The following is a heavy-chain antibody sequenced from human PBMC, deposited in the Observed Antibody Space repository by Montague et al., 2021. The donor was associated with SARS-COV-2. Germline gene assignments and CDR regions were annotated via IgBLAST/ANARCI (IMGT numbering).Heavy chain of an antibody. D-gene: IGHD3-10*01. Sequence: SETLSLTCTVSGGSISSTSYYWGWIRQPPGKGLEWIGSISYSGSIYYKSSLKSRVTISVDTSKNQFSLRLSSVTAADTAVYYCARHITGSGNAFDIWGQGTMVTVSS. CDR1: GGSISSTSYY. CDR2: ISYSGSI. V-gene: IGHV4-39*01. J-gene: IGHJ3*02. CDR3: ARHITGSGNAFDI.